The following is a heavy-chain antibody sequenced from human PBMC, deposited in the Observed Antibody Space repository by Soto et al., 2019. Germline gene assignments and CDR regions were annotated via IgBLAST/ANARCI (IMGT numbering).Heavy chain of an antibody. J-gene: IGHJ6*02. V-gene: IGHV4-34*01. CDR3: ARGSGEWLFGHYYYYGMDV. D-gene: IGHD3-3*01. Sequence: SETLSLTCAVSGGSFIGYYWSWSRQPPGKGLEWIGEINHSGSTNYNPSLKSRVTISVDTSKNQFSLKLSSVTAADTAVYYCARGSGEWLFGHYYYYGMDVWGQGTTVTVSS. CDR2: INHSGST. CDR1: GGSFIGYY.